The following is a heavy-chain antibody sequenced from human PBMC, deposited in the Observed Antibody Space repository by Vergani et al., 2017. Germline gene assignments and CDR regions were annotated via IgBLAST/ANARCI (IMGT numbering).Heavy chain of an antibody. V-gene: IGHV4-30-4*08. D-gene: IGHD1-26*01. J-gene: IGHJ6*02. Sequence: QVQLQESGPGLVKPSQTLSLTCTVSGGSISSGDYYWSWIRQPPGKGLEWIGYIYYSGSTYSNPSLKSRVTISVDTSKNQFSLKLSSVTAADTALYYCARDNYGIGGPSGMDVWGQGTTVTVSS. CDR1: GGSISSGDYY. CDR3: ARDNYGIGGPSGMDV. CDR2: IYYSGST.